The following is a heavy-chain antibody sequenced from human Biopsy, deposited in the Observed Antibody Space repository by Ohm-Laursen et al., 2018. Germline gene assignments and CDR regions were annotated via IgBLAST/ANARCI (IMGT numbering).Heavy chain of an antibody. D-gene: IGHD1-26*01. V-gene: IGHV4-59*08. J-gene: IGHJ2*01. CDR3: ARHAPSYSGSYWRYFDL. CDR2: ISYSRDT. Sequence: GTLSLTCTVSGGSISGSSWSWIRQAPGKGLEWIGYISYSRDTNYNPSLKSRITISVDTSENQFSLKLTSVTAADTAVYYCARHAPSYSGSYWRYFDLWGRGTLVTVSS. CDR1: GGSISGSS.